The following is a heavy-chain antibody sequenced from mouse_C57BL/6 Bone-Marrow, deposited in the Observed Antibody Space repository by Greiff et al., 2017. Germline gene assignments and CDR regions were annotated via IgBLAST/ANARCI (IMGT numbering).Heavy chain of an antibody. CDR3: TGVYDYDDGYYFDY. CDR2: IRLKSDNYAT. J-gene: IGHJ2*01. Sequence: EVQLVESGGGLVQPGGSMKLSCVASGFTFSNYWMNWVRQSPEKGLEWVAQIRLKSDNYATQYAESVKGRFTISRDDSKSSVYLQMNNLRAEDTGIYYCTGVYDYDDGYYFDYWGQGTTLTVSS. V-gene: IGHV6-3*01. CDR1: GFTFSNYW. D-gene: IGHD2-4*01.